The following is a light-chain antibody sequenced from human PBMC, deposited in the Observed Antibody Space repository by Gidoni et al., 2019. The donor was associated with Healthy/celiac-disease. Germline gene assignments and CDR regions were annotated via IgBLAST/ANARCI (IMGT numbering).Light chain of an antibody. CDR1: QSVSSIY. CDR2: GAS. CDR3: QQYGSSPT. V-gene: IGKV3-20*01. J-gene: IGKJ1*01. Sequence: EIVLTQSPGTLSLSPGERATLSCSASQSVSSIYVAWYQQKPGQAPRLLIYGASSPATGIPDRFSGSGSGTDFTLTISRLEPEDFALYYCQQYGSSPTFGQGTKVEIK.